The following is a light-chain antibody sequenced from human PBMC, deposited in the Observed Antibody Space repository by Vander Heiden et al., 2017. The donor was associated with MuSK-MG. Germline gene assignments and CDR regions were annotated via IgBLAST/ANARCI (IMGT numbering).Light chain of an antibody. V-gene: IGLV2-11*01. J-gene: IGLJ2*01. CDR2: DVT. CDR3: CSYAGSYTWV. Sequence: SALTQPRPVSGSPGQSVAISCAGTSSDVGTYNYLSWYQQHPGKAPKLMIYDVTKRPSGVPDRFSGSKSGDTASLTIYGLQAEDESEYYCCSYAGSYTWVFGGGTKLTVL. CDR1: SSDVGTYNY.